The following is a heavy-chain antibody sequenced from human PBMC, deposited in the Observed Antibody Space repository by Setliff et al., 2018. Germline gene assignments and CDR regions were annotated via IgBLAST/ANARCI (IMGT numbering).Heavy chain of an antibody. CDR1: GASVSGNSYY. Sequence: SETLSLTCTVSGASVSGNSYYWGWIRQPPGKGLEWIGSMYYGGGGSIIYNPSLRSRVTMSVDASKNQFSLKLSSVTAADTAVYYCVRMSGFLYMDVWGKGTTVTVSS. CDR2: MYYGGGGSI. D-gene: IGHD3-3*01. J-gene: IGHJ6*03. CDR3: VRMSGFLYMDV. V-gene: IGHV4-39*07.